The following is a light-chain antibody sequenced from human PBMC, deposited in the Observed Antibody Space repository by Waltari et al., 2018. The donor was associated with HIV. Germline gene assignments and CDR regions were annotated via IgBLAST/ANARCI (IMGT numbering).Light chain of an antibody. V-gene: IGLV2-14*01. CDR1: SSNIGTSKY. CDR3: NSFTNSGTLE. CDR2: EVT. Sequence: QSALPQPASASGSPGQSITISCTGASSNIGTSKYVSWYLQRPGNAPQLIIYEVTNRPSGVADRFAGSKSCNTASLTISRLQPEDEAVYFGNSFTNSGTLEFGGGTKLTVL. J-gene: IGLJ3*02.